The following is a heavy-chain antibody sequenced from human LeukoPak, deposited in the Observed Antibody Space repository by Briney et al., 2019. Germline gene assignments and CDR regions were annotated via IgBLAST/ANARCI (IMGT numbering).Heavy chain of an antibody. V-gene: IGHV4-59*01. CDR2: TYYRGSS. D-gene: IGHD5-12*01. CDR1: GVSISGYY. J-gene: IGHJ4*02. CDR3: GRERLVDLATIFDY. Sequence: PSETLSLTCVVSGVSISGYYWTWIRQPPGKGLEWIGYTYYRGSSSFNPSLRSRVTISVDMSKNQVSLKLTSVTAADTAVYYCGRERLVDLATIFDYWGQGALVTVSS.